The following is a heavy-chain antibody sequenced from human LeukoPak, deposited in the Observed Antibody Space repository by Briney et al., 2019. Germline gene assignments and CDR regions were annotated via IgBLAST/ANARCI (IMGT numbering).Heavy chain of an antibody. V-gene: IGHV3-30*02. Sequence: GGSLRLSCAASGFTFSSYGMHWVRQAPGKGLEWVAFIRYDGSNRYFADFVKGRFTISRDNSKNTLYLQMNSLRAEDTAVYYCAKSWYYYDSSGYYYAPYSAFDIWGQGTMVTVSS. CDR2: IRYDGSNR. CDR1: GFTFSSYG. D-gene: IGHD3-22*01. J-gene: IGHJ3*02. CDR3: AKSWYYYDSSGYYYAPYSAFDI.